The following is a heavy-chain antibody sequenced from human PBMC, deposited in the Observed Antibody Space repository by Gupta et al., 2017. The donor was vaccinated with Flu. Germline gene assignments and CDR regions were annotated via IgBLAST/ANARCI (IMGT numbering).Heavy chain of an antibody. D-gene: IGHD2-21*02. CDR1: GGALTNEA. V-gene: IGHV1-69*06. J-gene: IGHJ4*02. CDR3: ARVSSCGGDCYYIDL. CDR2: ILPMSGTV. Sequence: QVQLVQSGAEVKKPGSSVRVSCTASGGALTNEAIVWERQAPGRGLDWMGGILPMSGTVNYAQKLLNRITISADTSTSTVYMELSSLRSEDTAVYYCARVSSCGGDCYYIDLWGQGTLVSVSS.